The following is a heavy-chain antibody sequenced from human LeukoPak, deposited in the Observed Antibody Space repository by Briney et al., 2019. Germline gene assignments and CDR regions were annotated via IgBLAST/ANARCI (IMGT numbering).Heavy chain of an antibody. D-gene: IGHD6-13*01. J-gene: IGHJ4*02. V-gene: IGHV4-4*07. CDR3: ARERIAAADIFDY. Sequence: PETLSLTCAVYGGSFSGYYWSWIRQPAGKGLEWIGRIYTSGSTNYNPSLKSRVTMSVDTSKNQFSLKLSSVTAADTAVYYCARERIAAADIFDYWGQGTLVTVSS. CDR1: GGSFSGYY. CDR2: IYTSGST.